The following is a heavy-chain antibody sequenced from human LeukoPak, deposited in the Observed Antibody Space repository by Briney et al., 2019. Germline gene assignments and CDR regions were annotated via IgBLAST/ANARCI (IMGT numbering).Heavy chain of an antibody. Sequence: RGSSAKVSCKASGGTFSSYAISWVRQAPGQGLEWMGRIIPIFGIANYAQKFQGRVTITADKSTSTAYMELSSLRSEDTAVYYCARDRKYYDSSGYYYEAFDIWGQGTMVTVSS. D-gene: IGHD3-22*01. CDR1: GGTFSSYA. CDR2: IIPIFGIA. J-gene: IGHJ3*02. CDR3: ARDRKYYDSSGYYYEAFDI. V-gene: IGHV1-69*04.